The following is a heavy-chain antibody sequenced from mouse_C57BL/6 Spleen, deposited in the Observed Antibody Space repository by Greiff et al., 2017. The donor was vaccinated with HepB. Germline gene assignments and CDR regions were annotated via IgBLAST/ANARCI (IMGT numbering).Heavy chain of an antibody. V-gene: IGHV1-64*01. CDR2: IHPNSGST. CDR3: ARKRVYGYDGYYFDY. CDR1: GYTFTSYW. D-gene: IGHD2-2*01. Sequence: QVQLQQPGAELVKPGASVKLSCKASGYTFTSYWMHWVKQRPGQGLEWIGMIHPNSGSTNYNEKFKSKATLTVDKSSSTAYMQLSSLTSEDSAVYYCARKRVYGYDGYYFDYWGQGTTLTVSS. J-gene: IGHJ2*01.